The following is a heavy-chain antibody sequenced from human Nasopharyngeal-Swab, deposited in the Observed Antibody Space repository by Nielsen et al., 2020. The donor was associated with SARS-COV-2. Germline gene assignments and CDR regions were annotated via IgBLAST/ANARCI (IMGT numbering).Heavy chain of an antibody. CDR2: INPNRGFT. J-gene: IGHJ4*02. Sequence: ASVKVSCKTSGYTFTDYYIHWVRQAPGQGLEWMGWINPNRGFTNYEQKFQGRVTITMDTSISTAYMELSGLRPDDTAIFYCARDRATVTTKGAFEYWGQGTLVTVSS. CDR3: ARDRATVTTKGAFEY. V-gene: IGHV1-2*02. CDR1: GYTFTDYY. D-gene: IGHD4-17*01.